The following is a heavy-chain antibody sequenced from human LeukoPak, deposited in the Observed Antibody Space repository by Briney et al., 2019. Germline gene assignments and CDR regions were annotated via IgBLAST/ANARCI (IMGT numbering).Heavy chain of an antibody. V-gene: IGHV3-23*01. CDR2: ISGSGGST. J-gene: IGHJ4*02. CDR1: GFTFSSYA. Sequence: GGSLRLSCAAPGFTFSSYAMSWVRQAPGKGLEWVSAISGSGGSTYYADSVKGRFTISRDNSKNTLYLQMNSLRAEDTAVYYCAKDQAPYYYDSSLDYFDYWGQGTLVTVSS. CDR3: AKDQAPYYYDSSLDYFDY. D-gene: IGHD3-22*01.